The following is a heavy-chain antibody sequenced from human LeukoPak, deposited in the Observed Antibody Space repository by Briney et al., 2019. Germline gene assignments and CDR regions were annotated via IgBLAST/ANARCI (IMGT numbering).Heavy chain of an antibody. CDR1: GFTFSDYG. J-gene: IGHJ3*02. CDR3: ARKQYSTSSSILGAFDI. V-gene: IGHV3-30*02. Sequence: GGSLRLSCAASGFTFSDYGIHWVRQAPGRGLEWVAFITYDGKNKYYADSVQGRITISRDTSKNTVYLQMNSLRAEDTAVYYCARKQYSTSSSILGAFDIWGQGTLVTVSS. CDR2: ITYDGKNK. D-gene: IGHD6-6*01.